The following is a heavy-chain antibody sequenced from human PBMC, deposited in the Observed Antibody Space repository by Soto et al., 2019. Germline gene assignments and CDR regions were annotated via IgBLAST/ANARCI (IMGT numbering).Heavy chain of an antibody. V-gene: IGHV1-24*01. CDR3: TTWEVGDHEMDV. CDR1: GYSPTDLS. Sequence: ASVKVSCKVSGYSPTDLSIHWVRQAPGEGLESMGGFDPENGEAFYAQKFQGRVTMTADTSTDTAYMELSSLRSEDTAIYYCTTWEVGDHEMDVWGQGTTVTVSS. CDR2: FDPENGEA. J-gene: IGHJ6*02. D-gene: IGHD1-26*01.